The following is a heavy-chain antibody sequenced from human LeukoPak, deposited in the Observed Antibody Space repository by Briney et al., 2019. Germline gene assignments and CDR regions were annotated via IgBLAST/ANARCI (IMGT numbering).Heavy chain of an antibody. Sequence: PGGSLRHSCAASGFTFSSYWMHWVRQAPGKGLVWVSRINSDGRTTTYADSVKGRFTISRDNAKNTLYLQMNSLRAEDTAVYYCAVPATTETTDYFDYWGQGILVTVSS. CDR3: AVPATTETTDYFDY. D-gene: IGHD4-17*01. V-gene: IGHV3-74*01. J-gene: IGHJ4*02. CDR2: INSDGRTT. CDR1: GFTFSSYW.